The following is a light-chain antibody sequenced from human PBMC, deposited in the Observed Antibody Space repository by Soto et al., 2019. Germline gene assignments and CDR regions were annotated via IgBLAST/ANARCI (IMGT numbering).Light chain of an antibody. Sequence: DSVMTQSPDSLAVSLGERATINCKSSQSVLYSSNNKNYLAWYQQKPGQPPKLLIYWASTRESGVPDRFSGSGSGTDFTLTISSLQAEDVAVYYCQQYYSPPLTFGGGTKVEIK. J-gene: IGKJ4*01. V-gene: IGKV4-1*01. CDR2: WAS. CDR3: QQYYSPPLT. CDR1: QSVLYSSNNKNY.